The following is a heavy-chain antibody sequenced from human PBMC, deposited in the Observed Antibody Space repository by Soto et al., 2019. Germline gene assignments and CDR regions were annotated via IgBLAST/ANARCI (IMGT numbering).Heavy chain of an antibody. V-gene: IGHV3-23*01. CDR2: ISGSGGVT. J-gene: IGHJ6*03. D-gene: IGHD2-21*02. CDR1: GFTFSSYA. Sequence: GGSLRLSCAASGFTFSSYAMSWVRQAPGKGLEWVSAISGSGGVTYYADSVKGRFTISRDNSKNTLYLQMNSLRAEDTAVYYCAKAGPYGDWDYYYYYMDVWGKGTTVTVSS. CDR3: AKAGPYGDWDYYYYYMDV.